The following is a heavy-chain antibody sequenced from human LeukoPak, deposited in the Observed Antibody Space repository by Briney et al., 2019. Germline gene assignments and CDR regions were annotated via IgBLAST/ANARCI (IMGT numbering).Heavy chain of an antibody. CDR2: IYTSGST. D-gene: IGHD1-7*01. CDR1: GGSISSGSYY. V-gene: IGHV4-61*02. CDR3: ARSLELRGY. Sequence: SQTLSLTCTVSGGSISSGSYYWSWIRQPAGKGLDWIGRIYTSGSTNYNPSLKSRVTISVDTSKNQFSLKLSSVTAADTAVHYCARSLELRGYWGQGTLVTVSS. J-gene: IGHJ4*02.